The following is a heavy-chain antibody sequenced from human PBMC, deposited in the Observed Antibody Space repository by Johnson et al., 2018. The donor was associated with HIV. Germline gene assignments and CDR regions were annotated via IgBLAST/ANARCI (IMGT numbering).Heavy chain of an antibody. CDR1: GFTFDDYG. J-gene: IGHJ3*02. D-gene: IGHD3-3*02. V-gene: IGHV3-20*04. CDR2: INWNGGTT. Sequence: VQLVESGGGVVRPGGSLRLSCAASGFTFDDYGMSWVRQCPGKGLEWVSGINWNGGTTAYADSVKGRFTISRDNAKNTLYLQMNTLRAEDTAVYYCARCIFDAFDIWGQGTMVTVSS. CDR3: ARCIFDAFDI.